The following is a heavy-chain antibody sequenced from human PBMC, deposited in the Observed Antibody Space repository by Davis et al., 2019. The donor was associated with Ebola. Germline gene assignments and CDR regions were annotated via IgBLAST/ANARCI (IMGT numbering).Heavy chain of an antibody. CDR1: GYNFPNSW. D-gene: IGHD4-23*01. J-gene: IGHJ4*02. V-gene: IGHV5-51*01. CDR2: IHPDPPDT. CDR3: TRSISYRGSNSDY. Sequence: GESLKISCQGSGYNFPNSWIAWVRQMPGKSPEWMGAIHPDPPDTRYSPSFQGPVTISVDQSISTAYLQWSSLKASDTAMYYCTRSISYRGSNSDYWGQGTLVTVSS.